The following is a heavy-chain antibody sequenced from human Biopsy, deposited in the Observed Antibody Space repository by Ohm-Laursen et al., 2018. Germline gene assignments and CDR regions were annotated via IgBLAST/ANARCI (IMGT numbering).Heavy chain of an antibody. V-gene: IGHV4-4*07. D-gene: IGHD3-16*01. CDR3: ARAAFGPFDS. J-gene: IGHJ4*02. CDR1: GGSISSYY. CDR2: IYTSGST. Sequence: SQTLSLTCTVSGGSISSYYWNWIRQPAGKGLEWIGRIYTSGSTNFNPSLKSRVTMSIDTSKNQFSLRLSSVTAADAAVYYCARAAFGPFDSWGQGALVTVSS.